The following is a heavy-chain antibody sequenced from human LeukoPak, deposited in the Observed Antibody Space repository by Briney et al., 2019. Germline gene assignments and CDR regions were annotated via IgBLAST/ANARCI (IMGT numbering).Heavy chain of an antibody. CDR3: ARSHSRYYFDY. J-gene: IGHJ4*02. CDR1: GFTFSSYA. Sequence: AGGSLRLSCAASGFTFSSYAMSWVRQAPGKGLEWVSVIYSGGSTYYADSVKGRFTISRDNSKNTLYLQMNSLRAEDTAVYYCARSHSRYYFDYWGQGTLVTVSS. V-gene: IGHV3-66*02. CDR2: IYSGGST.